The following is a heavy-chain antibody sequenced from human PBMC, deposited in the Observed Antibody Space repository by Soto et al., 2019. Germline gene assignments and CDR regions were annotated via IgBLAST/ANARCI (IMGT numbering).Heavy chain of an antibody. Sequence: GGSLRLSCAASGFTLSTYWMAWVRQTPGKGLEFVANIRQDGNEINYVDSVKGRFTISRDFSKNTVFLHMDSLRAEDTAVYYCAKDRDYPRDYFHYWGQGTLVTAPQ. J-gene: IGHJ4*02. V-gene: IGHV3-7*03. CDR1: GFTLSTYW. D-gene: IGHD3-10*01. CDR3: AKDRDYPRDYFHY. CDR2: IRQDGNEI.